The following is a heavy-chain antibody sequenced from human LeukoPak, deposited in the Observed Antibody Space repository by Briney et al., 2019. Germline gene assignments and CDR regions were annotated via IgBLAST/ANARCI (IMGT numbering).Heavy chain of an antibody. CDR3: ARIAPEVGHNNYYYGMDV. J-gene: IGHJ6*02. CDR1: GFTFSDYY. Sequence: GGSLRLSCAVSGFTFSDYYMSWIRQAPGKGLEWVSYISSSGSTIYYADSVKGRFTISRDNAKNSLYLQMNSLRAEDTAVYYCARIAPEVGHNNYYYGMDVWGQGTTVTVSS. D-gene: IGHD5-24*01. V-gene: IGHV3-11*01. CDR2: ISSSGSTI.